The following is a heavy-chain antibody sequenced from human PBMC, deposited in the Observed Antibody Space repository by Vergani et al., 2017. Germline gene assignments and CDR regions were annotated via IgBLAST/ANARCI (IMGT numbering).Heavy chain of an antibody. V-gene: IGHV3-48*03. D-gene: IGHD3-16*02. CDR3: ARGYTRAFDI. Sequence: EVQLVESGGGLVQPGGSLRISCAASGFTFSSYEMNWVRQAPGKGLEWVSYISSSGRIIYYADSVKGRVTISRDNAKNSLYLQMNSLRAEDTAVYYCARGYTRAFDIWGQGTMVTVSS. CDR1: GFTFSSYE. CDR2: ISSSGRII. J-gene: IGHJ3*02.